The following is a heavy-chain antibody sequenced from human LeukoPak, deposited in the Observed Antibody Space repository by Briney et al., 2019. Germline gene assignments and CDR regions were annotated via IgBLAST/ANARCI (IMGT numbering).Heavy chain of an antibody. CDR3: ALPYYGSGSLNWFDP. J-gene: IGHJ5*02. CDR1: GGTFSSYT. CDR2: IIPILGIA. Sequence: GASVKVSCKASGGTFSSYTISWVRQAPGQGLEWMGRIIPILGIANCAQKFQGRVTITADKSTSTAYMELSSLRSEDTAVYYCALPYYGSGSLNWFDPWGQGTLVTVSS. V-gene: IGHV1-69*02. D-gene: IGHD3-10*01.